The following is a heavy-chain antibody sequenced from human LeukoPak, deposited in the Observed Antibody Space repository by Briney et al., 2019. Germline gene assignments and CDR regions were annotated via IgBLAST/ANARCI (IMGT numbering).Heavy chain of an antibody. D-gene: IGHD6-13*01. J-gene: IGHJ2*01. V-gene: IGHV3-23*01. CDR1: RFTFSSYA. Sequence: GGSLRLSCAASRFTFSSYAMSWVRQAPGRGLEWVSVISGSAGRTHYADSVKGRFTISRDNSKNTLYLQMNSLRAEDAALYYCAKDQSSSWYWYFDLWGRGTLVTVSS. CDR2: ISGSAGRT. CDR3: AKDQSSSWYWYFDL.